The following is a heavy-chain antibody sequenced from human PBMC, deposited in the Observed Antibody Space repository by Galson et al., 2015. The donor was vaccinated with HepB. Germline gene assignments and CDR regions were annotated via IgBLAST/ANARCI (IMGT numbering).Heavy chain of an antibody. CDR3: ARDVGATVLGGVDY. CDR1: GFTFSSYA. D-gene: IGHD5-12*01. Sequence: SLRLSCAASGFTFSSYAMHWVRQAPGKGLEWVAVISYDGSNKYYADSVKGRFTISRDNSKNTLYLQMNSLRAEDTAVYYCARDVGATVLGGVDYWGQGTLVTVSS. V-gene: IGHV3-30*04. J-gene: IGHJ4*02. CDR2: ISYDGSNK.